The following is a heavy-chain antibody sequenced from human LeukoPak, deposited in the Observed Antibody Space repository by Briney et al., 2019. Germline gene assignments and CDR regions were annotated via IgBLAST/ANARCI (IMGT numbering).Heavy chain of an antibody. J-gene: IGHJ6*03. CDR3: ARVGRSRGSLPNSYYYMDV. Sequence: SVNVSCKASGDIFNSYSISWVRQAPGQGLEWMGGIIPIFGSANYAQKFQGRVTITTDQSTSTAYMELSSLSSEDTAVYYCARVGRSRGSLPNSYYYMDVWGKGTTVTVSS. D-gene: IGHD1-26*01. CDR1: GDIFNSYS. V-gene: IGHV1-69*05. CDR2: IIPIFGSA.